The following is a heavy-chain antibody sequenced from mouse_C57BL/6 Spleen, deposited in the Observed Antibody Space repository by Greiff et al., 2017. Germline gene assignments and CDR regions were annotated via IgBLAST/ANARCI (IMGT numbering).Heavy chain of an antibody. CDR3: ARSFYYDYDGGFDY. J-gene: IGHJ2*01. Sequence: EVQVVEVGQGRAKPAQSLSLTCSVTGYSITSDYWNWIRKFPGNKLEYMGYISYSGSTYYNPSLKSRISITRDTSKNQYYLQLNSVTTEDTATYYCARSFYYDYDGGFDYWGQGTTLTVSS. D-gene: IGHD2-4*01. CDR1: GYSITSDY. V-gene: IGHV3-8*01. CDR2: ISYSGST.